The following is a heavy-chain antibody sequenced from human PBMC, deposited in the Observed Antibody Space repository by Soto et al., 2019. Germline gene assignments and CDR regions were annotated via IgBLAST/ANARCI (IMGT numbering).Heavy chain of an antibody. V-gene: IGHV3-11*04. Sequence: GGSLRLSCVASGFTLGDYNMNWVRQAPGRGLEWLSFITTGGVTTYYADSVKGRFTISRDNAKNSLYLQMSSLRFEDTAVFYCARGSPNSWTYFDLWGQGALVTVSS. CDR1: GFTLGDYN. CDR2: ITTGGVTT. CDR3: ARGSPNSWTYFDL. D-gene: IGHD1-1*01. J-gene: IGHJ4*02.